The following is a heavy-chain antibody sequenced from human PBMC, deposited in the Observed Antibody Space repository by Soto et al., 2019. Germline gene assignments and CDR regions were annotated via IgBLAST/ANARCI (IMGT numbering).Heavy chain of an antibody. CDR3: ARGRIAVAGFDY. CDR2: INHSGST. D-gene: IGHD6-19*01. V-gene: IGHV4-34*01. CDR1: GGSCSGYY. Sequence: PSETLCLRCAVYGGSCSGYYGSWIRQPPGKGLEWIGEINHSGSTNYNPSLKSRVTISIDTSKNQFSLKLSSVTAADTAVYYCARGRIAVAGFDYWGQGTLVTVSS. J-gene: IGHJ4*02.